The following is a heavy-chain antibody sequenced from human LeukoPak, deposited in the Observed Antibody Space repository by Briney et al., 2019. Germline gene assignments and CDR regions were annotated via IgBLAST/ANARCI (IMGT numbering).Heavy chain of an antibody. D-gene: IGHD4-17*01. J-gene: IGHJ4*02. CDR1: GFTFSGHY. Sequence: PGGSLRLSCEASGFTFSGHYMDWVRQAPGKGLEWVGRIRNAPNGYTTDYATSVKGRFIVSRDDSRNSLYLQMSSLKTEDTALYYCVRVRLGDSFDLWGQGTLVTVSS. CDR2: IRNAPNGYTT. V-gene: IGHV3-72*01. CDR3: VRVRLGDSFDL.